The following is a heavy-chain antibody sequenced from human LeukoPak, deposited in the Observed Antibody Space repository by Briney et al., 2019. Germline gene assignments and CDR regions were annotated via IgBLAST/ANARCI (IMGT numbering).Heavy chain of an antibody. CDR1: GLDFSAHD. CDR2: ISSSSSLI. J-gene: IGHJ6*04. V-gene: IGHV3-48*03. Sequence: GGSLRLSCADSGLDFSAHDMNWVRQAPGKGLEWVSYISSSSSLIYYADSVKGRFTISRDNLRNSLYLQMNSLRAEDTAVYYCARDGKWKATYYFGMDVWGKGTTVTVSS. D-gene: IGHD1-20*01. CDR3: ARDGKWKATYYFGMDV.